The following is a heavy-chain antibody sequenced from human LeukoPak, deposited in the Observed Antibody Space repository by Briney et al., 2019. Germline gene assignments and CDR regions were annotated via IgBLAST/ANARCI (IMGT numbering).Heavy chain of an antibody. CDR2: IGTAGDT. V-gene: IGHV3-13*01. J-gene: IGHJ4*02. CDR1: GFTFSSYD. Sequence: PGGSLRLSCAASGFTFSSYDMHWVRQATGKGLEWVSAIGTAGDTYYPGSVKGRFTISRENAKNSLYLQMNSLRAEDTAVYYCAKAMTKGPPFDYWGQGTLVTVS. D-gene: IGHD3-22*01. CDR3: AKAMTKGPPFDY.